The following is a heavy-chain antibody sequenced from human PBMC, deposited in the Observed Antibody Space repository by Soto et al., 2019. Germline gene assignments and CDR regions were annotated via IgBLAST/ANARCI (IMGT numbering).Heavy chain of an antibody. D-gene: IGHD3-22*01. J-gene: IGHJ6*02. Sequence: SETLSLPCAVYGGSFSGYYWSWIRQPPGMGLEWLGAINHRGSTNYNPSLKTRVAISVHTSKNQFSLTLSSATAADTAVHYCARGASNDYDSSVGGMGGWGRGTTGTVAS. CDR1: GGSFSGYY. V-gene: IGHV4-34*01. CDR2: INHRGST. CDR3: ARGASNDYDSSVGGMGG.